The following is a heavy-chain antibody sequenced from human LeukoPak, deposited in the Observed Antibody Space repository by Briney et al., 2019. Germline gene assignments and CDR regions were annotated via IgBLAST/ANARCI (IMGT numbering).Heavy chain of an antibody. V-gene: IGHV3-74*01. J-gene: IGHJ5*02. Sequence: PGGSLRLSCAASGFTLSSYGMSWVRQGPGKGLVWISRINSDGGGAIYADSVKGRFTVSRDNAKNTLYLQMNSLRAEDTAVYYCARDVPHNWFDTWGQGTLVTVSS. CDR1: GFTLSSYG. CDR2: INSDGGGA. CDR3: ARDVPHNWFDT.